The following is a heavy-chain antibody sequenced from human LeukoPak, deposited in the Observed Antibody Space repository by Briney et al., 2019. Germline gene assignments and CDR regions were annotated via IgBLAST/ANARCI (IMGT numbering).Heavy chain of an antibody. CDR2: INPNTGGT. V-gene: IGHV1-2*02. CDR3: ARDVLLAVPALDY. Sequence: APVKVSCKASGYTFAGYYIHWVRQAPGRGLEWMGWINPNTGGTNYAQKFQDRVTMTRDTSISTAYMELSSLRSDDTAMYYCARDVLLAVPALDYWGQGTLVTASS. D-gene: IGHD6-19*01. CDR1: GYTFAGYY. J-gene: IGHJ4*02.